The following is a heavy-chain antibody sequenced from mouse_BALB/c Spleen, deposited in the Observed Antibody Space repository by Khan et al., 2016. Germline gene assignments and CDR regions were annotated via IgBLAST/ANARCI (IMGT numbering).Heavy chain of an antibody. J-gene: IGHJ2*01. CDR2: IYYSGTI. Sequence: EVQLQESGPGLVKPSQTVSLTCTVTGISITTGNYRWSWIRQFPGNKLEWIGYIYYSGTITYNPSLTSRTTITRDTSKNQFFLEMNSLTAEDTATYCCARDEGNYADYWGQGTTLTVSS. CDR1: GISITTGNYR. CDR3: ARDEGNYADY. V-gene: IGHV3-5*02.